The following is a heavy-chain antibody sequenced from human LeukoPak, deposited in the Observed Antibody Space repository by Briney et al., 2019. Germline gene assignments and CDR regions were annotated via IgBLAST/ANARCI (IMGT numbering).Heavy chain of an antibody. D-gene: IGHD3-10*01. V-gene: IGHV4-61*02. Sequence: PSQTLSLTCTVSGGSISSGSYYWSWLRQPAGKGLEWIGRIYTSGSTNYNPSLKSRVTISVDTSKNQFSLKLSSVTAADTAVYYCAGMVRGAPFDYWGQGTLVTVSS. CDR3: AGMVRGAPFDY. CDR2: IYTSGST. CDR1: GGSISSGSYY. J-gene: IGHJ4*02.